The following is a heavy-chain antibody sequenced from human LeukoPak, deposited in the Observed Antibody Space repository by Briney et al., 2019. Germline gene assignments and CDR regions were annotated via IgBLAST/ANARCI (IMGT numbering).Heavy chain of an antibody. CDR3: ARVQGMVYANFDY. D-gene: IGHD2-8*01. J-gene: IGHJ4*02. V-gene: IGHV4-31*03. CDR1: GGSISSGGYY. CDR2: IYYSGST. Sequence: SETLSLTCTVSGGSISSGGYYWSWIRQHPGKGLEWIGYIYYSGSTYYNPSLKSRVTMSVDTSKNQFSLKLSSVTAADTAVYYCARVQGMVYANFDYWGQGTLVTVSS.